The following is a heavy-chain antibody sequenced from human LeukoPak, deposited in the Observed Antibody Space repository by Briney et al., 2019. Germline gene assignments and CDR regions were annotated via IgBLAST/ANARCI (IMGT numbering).Heavy chain of an antibody. V-gene: IGHV3-66*02. J-gene: IGHJ4*02. CDR2: IYSGGST. CDR1: GFTVSSNY. CDR3: ARTRELPEYYFDY. D-gene: IGHD1-26*01. Sequence: GGSLRLSCAASGFTVSSNYMSWVRQAPGKELEWVSVIYSGGSTYYADSVKGRFTISRDNSKNTLYLQMNSLRAEDTAVYYCARTRELPEYYFDYWGQGTLVTVSS.